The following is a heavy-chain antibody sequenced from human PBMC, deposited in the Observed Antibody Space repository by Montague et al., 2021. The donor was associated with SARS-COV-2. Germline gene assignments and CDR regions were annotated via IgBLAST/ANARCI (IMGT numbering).Heavy chain of an antibody. V-gene: IGHV3-23*03. CDR1: GFTFNGYA. CDR3: AKTHRYYNRNFDY. Sequence: SLILSCAASGFTFNGYAMSWVRQAPVKGLEWVSIIYSGGSSTYYXDSVKGRFTISRDNSKNTLYLQMNSMIAEDTAVYYCAKTHRYYNRNFDYWGQGTLVTVSS. D-gene: IGHD3-22*01. J-gene: IGHJ4*02. CDR2: IYSGGSST.